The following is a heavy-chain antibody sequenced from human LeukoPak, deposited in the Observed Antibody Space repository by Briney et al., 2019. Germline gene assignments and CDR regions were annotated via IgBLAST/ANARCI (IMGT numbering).Heavy chain of an antibody. D-gene: IGHD5-18*01. V-gene: IGHV3-21*01. CDR2: ISSSGSYI. CDR3: ARAYPYAMADAFDI. Sequence: TGGSLRLSCAASRFTFSSYSMNWVRQAPGKGLEWVSSISSSGSYIYYADSVNGRFTISRDNAKNTLYLQMNSLRAEDTAVYYCARAYPYAMADAFDIWGQGTMVTVSS. CDR1: RFTFSSYS. J-gene: IGHJ3*02.